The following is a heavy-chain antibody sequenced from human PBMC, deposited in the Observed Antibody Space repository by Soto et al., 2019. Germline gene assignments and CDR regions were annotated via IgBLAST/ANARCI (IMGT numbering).Heavy chain of an antibody. J-gene: IGHJ4*02. CDR2: IIPILGIA. CDR3: ARELTVVVVAATQYYFDY. V-gene: IGHV1-69*04. CDR1: GGTFSSYT. Sequence: ASVKLYCKASGGTFSSYTISWVRQAPRQGLEWMGRIIPILGIANYAQKFQGRVTITADKSTSTAYMELSSLRSEDTAVYYCARELTVVVVAATQYYFDYWGQGTLVTVSS. D-gene: IGHD2-15*01.